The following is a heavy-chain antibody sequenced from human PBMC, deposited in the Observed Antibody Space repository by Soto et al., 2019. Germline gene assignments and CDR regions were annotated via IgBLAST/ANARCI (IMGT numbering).Heavy chain of an antibody. CDR2: ISAHNGNT. V-gene: IGHV1-18*01. D-gene: IGHD6-6*01. CDR1: GYDFTTYG. CDR3: ARGRDGDY. J-gene: IGHJ4*02. Sequence: QVNLVQSGAEVKKSGASVKVSCKGSGYDFTTYGITWVRQAPGQGLEWMAWISAHNGNTDYAQKLQGRVTVTRDTSTSTAYMELRSLRSDDTAVYYCARGRDGDYWGQGALVTVSS.